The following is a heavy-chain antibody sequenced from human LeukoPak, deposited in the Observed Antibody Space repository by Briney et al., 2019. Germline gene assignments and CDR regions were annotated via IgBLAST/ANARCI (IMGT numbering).Heavy chain of an antibody. Sequence: GGSLRLSCEASGFTFTTYSMTWVRQAPGKGLEWVSIISSGSSAIFSADALKGRFTISRDDAKNLLYLDMNSLRAEDTAVYYCARAIQLPPAYYYYMDVWGKGTTVTISS. CDR1: GFTFTTYS. J-gene: IGHJ6*03. CDR3: ARAIQLPPAYYYYMDV. D-gene: IGHD5-18*01. V-gene: IGHV3-21*01. CDR2: ISSGSSAI.